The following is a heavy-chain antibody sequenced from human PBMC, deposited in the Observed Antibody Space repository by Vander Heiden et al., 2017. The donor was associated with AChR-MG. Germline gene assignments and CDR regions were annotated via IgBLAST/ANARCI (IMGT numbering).Heavy chain of an antibody. J-gene: IGHJ3*02. CDR3: ASDHTTFNWNDEDAFDI. V-gene: IGHV3-7*01. CDR2: IKQDGSEK. D-gene: IGHD1-1*01. CDR1: GFTFSSYW. Sequence: EVQLVESGGGLVQPGGSLRLSCAASGFTFSSYWMSWVRQAPGKGLEWVANIKQDGSEKYYVDSVKGRFTISRDNAKNSLYLQMNSLRAEDTAVYYCASDHTTFNWNDEDAFDIWGQGTMVTVSS.